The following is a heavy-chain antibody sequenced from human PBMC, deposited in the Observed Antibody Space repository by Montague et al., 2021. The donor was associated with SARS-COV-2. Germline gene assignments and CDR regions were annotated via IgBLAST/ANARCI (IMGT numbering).Heavy chain of an antibody. CDR2: TYYRSKWYN. V-gene: IGHV6-1*01. J-gene: IGHJ4*02. D-gene: IGHD3-22*01. Sequence: CAISGDSVSSNSAAWNWIRQPPSRGLEWLGRTYYRSKWYNDYAVSVKSRITINPDTSKNQFSLQLNSVTAEDTAVYYCARELRCSIMIVEIRGFDYWGQGTLVTVSS. CDR1: GDSVSSNSAA. CDR3: ARELRCSIMIVEIRGFDY.